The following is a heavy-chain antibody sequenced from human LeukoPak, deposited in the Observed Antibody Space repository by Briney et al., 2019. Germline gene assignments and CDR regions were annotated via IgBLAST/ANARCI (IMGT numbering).Heavy chain of an antibody. CDR3: ARDRRGYSYGPTSNYYYYGMDV. J-gene: IGHJ6*02. Sequence: GRSLRLSCAASGFTFSSYAMHWVRQAPGKGLEWVAVISYDGSNKYYADSVKGRFTISRDNSKNTLYLQMNSLRAEDTAVYYCARDRRGYSYGPTSNYYYYGMDVWGQGTTVTVSS. CDR2: ISYDGSNK. V-gene: IGHV3-30-3*01. CDR1: GFTFSSYA. D-gene: IGHD5-18*01.